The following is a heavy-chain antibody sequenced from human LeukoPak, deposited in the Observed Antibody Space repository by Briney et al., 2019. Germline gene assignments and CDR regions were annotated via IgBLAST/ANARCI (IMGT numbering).Heavy chain of an antibody. V-gene: IGHV3-74*01. CDR1: GFTFSSYS. CDR3: ASLTRILPLDY. CDR2: INSDGSST. D-gene: IGHD2/OR15-2a*01. J-gene: IGHJ4*02. Sequence: HPGGSLRLSGAASGFTFSSYSMHWVRQAPGKGLVWVSRINSDGSSTSYADSVKGRFTISRDNAKNTLYLQMNSLRAEDTAVYYCASLTRILPLDYWGQGTLVTVSS.